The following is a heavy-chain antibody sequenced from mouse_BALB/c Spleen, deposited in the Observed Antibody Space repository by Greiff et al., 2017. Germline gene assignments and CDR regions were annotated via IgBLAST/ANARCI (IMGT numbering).Heavy chain of an antibody. CDR3: ARGTAYYFDY. V-gene: IGHV5-6-3*01. Sequence: EVQVVESGGGLVQPGGSLKLSCAASGFTFSSYGMSWVRQTPDKRLELVATINSNGGSTYYPDSVKGRFTISRDNAKNTLYLQMSSLKSEDTAMYYCARGTAYYFDYWGQGTTLTVSS. CDR1: GFTFSSYG. CDR2: INSNGGST. D-gene: IGHD4-1*01. J-gene: IGHJ2*01.